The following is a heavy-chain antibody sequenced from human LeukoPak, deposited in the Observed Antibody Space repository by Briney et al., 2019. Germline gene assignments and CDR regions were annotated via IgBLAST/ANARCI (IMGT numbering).Heavy chain of an antibody. CDR3: ARSPSYGSGSYYTRDYYYYMDV. Sequence: PSETLSLTCTVSGGSISSYYWSWIRQPAGKGLEWIGRIYTSGSTNYNPSLKSRVTMSVDTSKNQFSLKLSSVTAADTAVYYCARSPSYGSGSYYTRDYYYYMDVWGKGATVTVSS. D-gene: IGHD3-10*01. CDR1: GGSISSYY. J-gene: IGHJ6*03. CDR2: IYTSGST. V-gene: IGHV4-4*07.